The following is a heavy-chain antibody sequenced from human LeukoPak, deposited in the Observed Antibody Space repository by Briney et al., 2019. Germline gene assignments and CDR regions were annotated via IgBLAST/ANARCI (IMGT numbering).Heavy chain of an antibody. V-gene: IGHV3-23*01. Sequence: GGSLRLSCAASGFTFSSYPMSWVRQAPGKGLEWVAAISGRGGSTYYADSVKGRFTISRDNSKNTLYLQMNSLRAEDTAVYYCAKSAYIVPAAIGAFDIWGQGTMVTVSS. CDR1: GFTFSSYP. CDR2: ISGRGGST. J-gene: IGHJ3*02. D-gene: IGHD2-2*02. CDR3: AKSAYIVPAAIGAFDI.